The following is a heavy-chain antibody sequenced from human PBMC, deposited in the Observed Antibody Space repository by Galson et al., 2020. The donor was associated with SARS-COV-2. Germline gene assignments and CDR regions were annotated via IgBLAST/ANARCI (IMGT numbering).Heavy chain of an antibody. V-gene: IGHV2-70*11. CDR2: IDWDDDK. CDR3: ARFPHNFYFYGMDV. CDR1: GFSLSTSGMC. Sequence: ESGPTLVKPTQTLTLTCTFSGFSLSTSGMCVSWIRQPPGKALEWLARIDWDDDKYYSTSLKTRLTISKDTSKNQVVLTMTNMDPVDTATYYCARFPHNFYFYGMDVWGQGTTVTVSS. J-gene: IGHJ6*02.